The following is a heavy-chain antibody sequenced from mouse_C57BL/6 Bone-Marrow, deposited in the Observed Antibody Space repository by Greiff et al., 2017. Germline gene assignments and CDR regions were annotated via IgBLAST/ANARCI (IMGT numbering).Heavy chain of an antibody. J-gene: IGHJ4*01. CDR3: TRTPYYYGSSVYAMDY. CDR2: IDPETGGT. V-gene: IGHV1-15*01. CDR1: GYTFTDYE. Sequence: QVHVKQSGAELVRPGASVTLSCKASGYTFTDYEMHWVKQTPVHGLEWIGAIDPETGGTAYNQKFKGKAILTADKSSSTAYMELRSLTSEDSAVYYCTRTPYYYGSSVYAMDYWGQGTSVTVSS. D-gene: IGHD1-1*01.